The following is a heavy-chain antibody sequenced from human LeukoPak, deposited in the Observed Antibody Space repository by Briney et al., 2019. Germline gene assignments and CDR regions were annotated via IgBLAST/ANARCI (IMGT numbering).Heavy chain of an antibody. D-gene: IGHD1-26*01. CDR2: IIPIVSTT. Sequence: LVKVSCKASGGAFSSYALNWVRQAPGQGLEWMAGIIPIVSTTNYAQKFQGRVTITADESTSTTYMELSSLRSEDTAVYYCARAAGSAWEYFDSWGQGTLVTVSS. V-gene: IGHV1-69*13. CDR1: GGAFSSYA. CDR3: ARAAGSAWEYFDS. J-gene: IGHJ4*02.